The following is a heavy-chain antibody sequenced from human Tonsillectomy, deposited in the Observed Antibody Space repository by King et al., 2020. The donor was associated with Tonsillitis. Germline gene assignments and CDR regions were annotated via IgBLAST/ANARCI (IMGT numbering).Heavy chain of an antibody. CDR3: ARVSGSYGGGFDS. V-gene: IGHV4-34*01. Sequence: VQLQQWGAGLLKPSDTLSLTCAVYGGPFSDYYWSWIRQPPGKGLEWIGQINHSGNTNYNPSLKSRVTMSGDTSKNQVSVRLSSVTAADTAVYYCARVSGSYGGGFDSWGQGTLVTVSS. D-gene: IGHD1-26*01. CDR2: INHSGNT. CDR1: GGPFSDYY. J-gene: IGHJ4*02.